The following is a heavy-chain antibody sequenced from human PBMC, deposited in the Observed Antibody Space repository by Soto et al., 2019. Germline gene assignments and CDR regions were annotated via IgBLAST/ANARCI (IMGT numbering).Heavy chain of an antibody. Sequence: QVQLQESGPGLVKPSGTLSLTCTVSGGSMSSSNWWNWVRQPPGKGLEWIGEAHYSGRTNYNPSLKSRVTISVDKSKNHFSLKLSSVTAADTAVYYCARSEATVLDNWGQGTLVTVSS. V-gene: IGHV4-4*02. CDR1: GGSMSSSNW. CDR2: AHYSGRT. D-gene: IGHD4-17*01. CDR3: ARSEATVLDN. J-gene: IGHJ4*02.